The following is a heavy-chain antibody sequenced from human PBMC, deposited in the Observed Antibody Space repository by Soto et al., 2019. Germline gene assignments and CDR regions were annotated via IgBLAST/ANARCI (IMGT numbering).Heavy chain of an antibody. CDR3: ARGGTSGWLKGAYDV. CDR1: GGTLNKHA. Sequence: QVQLVQSGAEVKKPGSSVKVSCKASGGTLNKHAITWVRRAPGEGLEWLGGIIPMFGTPNYSQKFQGRVTITADDSTNTSHMELNSLTSDDTAVYYCARGGTSGWLKGAYDVWGQGTMVTVSS. J-gene: IGHJ3*01. D-gene: IGHD6-19*01. CDR2: IIPMFGTP. V-gene: IGHV1-69*01.